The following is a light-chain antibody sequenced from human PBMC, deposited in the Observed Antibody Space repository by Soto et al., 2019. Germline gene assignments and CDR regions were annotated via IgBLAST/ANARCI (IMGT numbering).Light chain of an antibody. CDR1: SSDVGGYNY. V-gene: IGLV2-14*01. CDR3: SSYTRQYTPSYV. Sequence: QSVLTQPDSVSGSPGQSITLSCTGTSSDVGGYNYVSWYQQHPGKAPKLMIYEVSNRPSGISHRFSGSKSGNTASLTISGLRAEDEADYYCSSYTRQYTPSYVFGAGTKVTVL. CDR2: EVS. J-gene: IGLJ1*01.